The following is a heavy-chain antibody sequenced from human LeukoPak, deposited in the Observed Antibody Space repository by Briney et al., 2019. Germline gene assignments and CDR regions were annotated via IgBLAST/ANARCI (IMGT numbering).Heavy chain of an antibody. CDR2: IYYSGST. D-gene: IGHD3-22*01. V-gene: IGHV4-59*01. CDR3: ARAANPAHSSGYSDAFDI. CDR1: GGSISGYY. Sequence: SETLSLTCTVSGGSISGYYWSWIRQPPGKGLEWIGYIYYSGSTNYNPSLKSRVTISVDTSKNQFSLKLSSVTAADTAVYYCARAANPAHSSGYSDAFDIWGQGTMVTVSS. J-gene: IGHJ3*02.